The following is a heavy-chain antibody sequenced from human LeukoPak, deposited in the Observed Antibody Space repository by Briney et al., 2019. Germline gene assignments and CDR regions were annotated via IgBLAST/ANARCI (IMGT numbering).Heavy chain of an antibody. J-gene: IGHJ4*02. CDR1: GFTFSSYA. D-gene: IGHD6-19*01. V-gene: IGHV3-23*01. CDR2: ISGSGAST. CDR3: AKYSSGWYNYFEY. Sequence: GGSLRLSCAASGFTFSSYAMSWVRQAPGKGLEWVSAISGSGASTYYADSVKGRFTISRDNSKNTLYLQMNSLRAEDTAVYYCAKYSSGWYNYFEYWGQGTLVTVSS.